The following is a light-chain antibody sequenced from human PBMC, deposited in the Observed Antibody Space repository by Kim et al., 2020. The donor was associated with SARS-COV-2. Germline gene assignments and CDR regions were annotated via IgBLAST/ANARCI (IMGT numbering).Light chain of an antibody. Sequence: DIQMTQSPSTLSASVGDTVIITCRASQSISTWLAWYQQKPGKAPKLLIYDASSLESGVPLRFSGSGSGTEFTLTISGLQPDDFATYYYQQYRSYWTFGQGTKVDIK. CDR1: QSISTW. CDR2: DAS. J-gene: IGKJ1*01. CDR3: QQYRSYWT. V-gene: IGKV1-5*01.